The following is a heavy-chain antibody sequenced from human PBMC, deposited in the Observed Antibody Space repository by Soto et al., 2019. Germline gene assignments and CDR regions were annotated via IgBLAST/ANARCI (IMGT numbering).Heavy chain of an antibody. CDR3: ARAIEAARLDY. CDR1: GFTFSSYA. CDR2: ISYDGSNK. Sequence: GGSLRLSCAASGFTFSSYAMHWVRQAPGKGLEWVAVISYDGSNKYYADSVKGRFTISRDNSKNTLYLQMNSLRAEDTAVYYCARAIEAARLDYWGQGTLVTSPQ. J-gene: IGHJ4*02. D-gene: IGHD6-6*01. V-gene: IGHV3-30-3*01.